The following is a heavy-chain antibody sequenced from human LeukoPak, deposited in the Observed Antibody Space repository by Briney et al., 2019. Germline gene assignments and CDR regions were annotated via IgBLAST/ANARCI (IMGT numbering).Heavy chain of an antibody. D-gene: IGHD3-16*01. Sequence: PGGSLRLSCAGSGFTLSNSWMGWVRQAPGKGLEWVANINPSGSDKYYMDSAEGRFTVSKDNAKNSVYLQMNSLRVEDTAVYYCAKASWVSSADAVLWGQGTLVTVSS. J-gene: IGHJ4*02. CDR2: INPSGSDK. CDR1: GFTLSNSW. CDR3: AKASWVSSADAVL. V-gene: IGHV3-7*03.